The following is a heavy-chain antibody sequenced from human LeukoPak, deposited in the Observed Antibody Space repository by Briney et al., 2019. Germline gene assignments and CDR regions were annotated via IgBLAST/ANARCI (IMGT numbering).Heavy chain of an antibody. CDR2: INHSGST. V-gene: IGHV4-39*07. J-gene: IGHJ4*02. CDR3: ARGHSSGRYYYDSSGYYGRYYFDY. CDR1: GGSITTSIQS. Sequence: SETLSLTCTVSGGSITTSIQSWVWIRLPPGKGLEWIGEINHSGSTNYNPSLKSRVTISVDTSKNQFSLKLSSVTAADTAVYYCARGHSSGRYYYDSSGYYGRYYFDYWGQGTLVTVSS. D-gene: IGHD3-22*01.